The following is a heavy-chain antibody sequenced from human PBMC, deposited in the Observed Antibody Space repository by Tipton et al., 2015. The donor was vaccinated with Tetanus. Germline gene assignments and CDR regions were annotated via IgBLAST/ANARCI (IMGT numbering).Heavy chain of an antibody. CDR3: AGLYYYDSASYPLY. Sequence: LRLSCTVSGGSISSYYWSWIRQPPGKGLEWIGYIYYSGSTNYNPSLKSRVTMSVDTSKNQFSLRLRSVTAADTAVFYCAGLYYYDSASYPLYWGQGTLVTVSS. CDR1: GGSISSYY. J-gene: IGHJ4*02. CDR2: IYYSGST. V-gene: IGHV4-59*08. D-gene: IGHD3-10*01.